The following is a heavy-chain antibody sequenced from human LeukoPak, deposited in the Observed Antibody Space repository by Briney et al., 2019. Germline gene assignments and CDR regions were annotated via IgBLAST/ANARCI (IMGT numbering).Heavy chain of an antibody. J-gene: IGHJ4*02. CDR1: GFTFSSYA. V-gene: IGHV3-23*01. CDR3: ATGEYSSSSPFDY. CDR2: ISISGGTT. Sequence: GGSLRLSCAGSGFTFSSYALSWVRQAPGKGQEWVSAISISGGTTYYADSVKGRFTVSRDNSKNTLYLQMNSLRADDTAVYYCATGEYSSSSPFDYWGQGTLVTVSS. D-gene: IGHD6-6*01.